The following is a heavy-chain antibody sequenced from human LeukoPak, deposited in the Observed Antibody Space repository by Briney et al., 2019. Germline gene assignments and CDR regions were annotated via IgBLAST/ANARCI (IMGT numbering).Heavy chain of an antibody. V-gene: IGHV1-8*01. CDR1: GYTFITYD. Sequence: ASVKVSCKTSGYTFITYDINWVRQAPGQGLEWMGWMNSDGGNTGYAQKFQGRVTMTRSTSTSTAYMELSRLRAEDTAVYYCVRKNYEFLDGYYHYWFDPWGQGTLVTVSS. CDR2: MNSDGGNT. D-gene: IGHD3-3*01. J-gene: IGHJ5*02. CDR3: VRKNYEFLDGYYHYWFDP.